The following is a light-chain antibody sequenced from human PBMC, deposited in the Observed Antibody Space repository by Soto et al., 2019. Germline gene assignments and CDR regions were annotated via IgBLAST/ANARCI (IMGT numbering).Light chain of an antibody. CDR2: DAS. V-gene: IGKV3-11*01. CDR3: QQRSNWPPYT. Sequence: EIVLTQSPATLSLSPGERATLSCRASQSVSSYLAWYQQKPGQAPRLLIYDASNSSTGIPASFSGSGSVTDFTLTISSPDPQDFAVYYCQQRSNWPPYTFDQGTKLEIK. CDR1: QSVSSY. J-gene: IGKJ2*01.